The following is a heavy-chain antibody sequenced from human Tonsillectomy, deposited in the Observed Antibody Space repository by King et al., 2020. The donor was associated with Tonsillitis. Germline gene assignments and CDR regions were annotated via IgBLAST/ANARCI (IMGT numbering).Heavy chain of an antibody. CDR2: INPATGAT. D-gene: IGHD6-6*01. V-gene: IGHV1-2*02. Sequence: VQLVESGAEVKRPGASVKVSCKASGYTFIDYYIHWGRQAPGQGLEWMGWINPATGATNYGQKFQGGVIMTRDTSISTAFMELNRLTSDDTAVYYCARKEYSTSLDSWGQGSLVIVSS. CDR3: ARKEYSTSLDS. J-gene: IGHJ5*01. CDR1: GYTFIDYY.